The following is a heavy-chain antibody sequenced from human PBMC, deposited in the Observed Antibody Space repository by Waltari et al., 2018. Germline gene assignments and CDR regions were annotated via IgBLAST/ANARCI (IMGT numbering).Heavy chain of an antibody. Sequence: QVQLVESGGGVVQSGRSLRLSCAASGLHLSNYAMHWVRQAHGKGLEWVAVISYDVSNKYYADSVKGRFTSSRDNSKNTLYLQMNSLRVEDTAVYYCARDGLTRIAVAGTVDYWGQGTLVTVSS. V-gene: IGHV3-30*01. CDR3: ARDGLTRIAVAGTVDY. CDR1: GLHLSNYA. CDR2: ISYDVSNK. J-gene: IGHJ4*02. D-gene: IGHD6-19*01.